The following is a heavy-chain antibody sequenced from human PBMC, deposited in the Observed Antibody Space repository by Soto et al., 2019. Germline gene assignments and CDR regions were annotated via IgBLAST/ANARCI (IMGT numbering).Heavy chain of an antibody. CDR1: GYTFTSYA. J-gene: IGHJ6*02. CDR3: ARARNYPATYYCYGMDV. V-gene: IGHV1-3*01. Sequence: QVQLVQSGAEVKKPGASVQDSCKASGYTFTSYAMHWVRQAPGQRLEWMGWINAGNGNTKYSQKFQGRVTISRDTSASTAYMELSSLRSEDTAVYYCARARNYPATYYCYGMDVWGQGTTVTVSS. D-gene: IGHD1-26*01. CDR2: INAGNGNT.